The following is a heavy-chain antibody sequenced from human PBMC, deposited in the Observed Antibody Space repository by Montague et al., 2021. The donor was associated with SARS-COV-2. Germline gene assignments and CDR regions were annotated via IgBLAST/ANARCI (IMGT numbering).Heavy chain of an antibody. V-gene: IGHV3-21*01. J-gene: IGHJ4*02. CDR2: ISSSGTYI. CDR3: ARDGVQFGDWPYYFAF. D-gene: IGHD2-21*02. CDR1: GFPFNTYS. Sequence: SRRLSFAASGFPFNTYSMHWFRRTPGKGLEWVSSISSSGTYIYYADSVRGRFTISRDNAHNSLSLQLNSLRPEDTALYYCARDGVQFGDWPYYFAFWGQGTLVSVSS.